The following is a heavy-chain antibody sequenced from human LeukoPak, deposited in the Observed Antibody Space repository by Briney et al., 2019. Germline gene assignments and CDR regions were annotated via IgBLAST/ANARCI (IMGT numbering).Heavy chain of an antibody. CDR1: GFTVSSNY. J-gene: IGHJ6*02. Sequence: GGSLRLSCAASGFTVSSNYMSWVRQAPGKGLEWVSVIYSGGSTYYADSVKGRFTISRDNSKNTLYLQMNSLRAEDTAVYYCARSIAVAAIPGYYYGMDVWGQGITVTVSS. CDR2: IYSGGST. D-gene: IGHD6-19*01. V-gene: IGHV3-53*01. CDR3: ARSIAVAAIPGYYYGMDV.